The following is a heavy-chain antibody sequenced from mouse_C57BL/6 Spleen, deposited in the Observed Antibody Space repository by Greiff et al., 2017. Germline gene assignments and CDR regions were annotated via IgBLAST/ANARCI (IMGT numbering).Heavy chain of an antibody. CDR2: IYPGDGDT. CDR1: GYAFSSSW. D-gene: IGHD3-2*02. J-gene: IGHJ3*01. V-gene: IGHV1-82*01. CDR3: ARPDSSGSWFAY. Sequence: QVQLQQSGPELVKPGASVKISCKASGYAFSSSWMNWVKQRPGKGLEWIGRIYPGDGDTNYNGKFKGKATLTAAKSSRTAYMQLSSLTSEDSAVYFCARPDSSGSWFAYWGQGTLVTVSA.